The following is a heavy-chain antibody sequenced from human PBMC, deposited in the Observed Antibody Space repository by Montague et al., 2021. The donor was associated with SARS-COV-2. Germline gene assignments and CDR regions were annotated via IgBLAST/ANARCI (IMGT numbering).Heavy chain of an antibody. CDR1: GGSISSSSHY. D-gene: IGHD3-3*01. CDR3: ARHSGDYTIFGVVIYYKDV. J-gene: IGHJ6*03. Sequence: SETLSLTCTVSGGSISSSSHYWGWIRQPPGKGLEWIGSIYYSGSTYYNPSLKSRVTISVDTSKNQFSLKLSSVTAADTAVFYCARHSGDYTIFGVVIYYKDVWGKGTTVTVSS. CDR2: IYYSGST. V-gene: IGHV4-39*01.